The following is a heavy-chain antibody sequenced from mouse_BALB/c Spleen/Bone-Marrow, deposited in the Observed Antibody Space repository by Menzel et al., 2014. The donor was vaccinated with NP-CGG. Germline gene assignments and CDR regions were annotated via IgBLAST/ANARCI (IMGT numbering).Heavy chain of an antibody. V-gene: IGHV1S41*01. D-gene: IGHD1-1*01. Sequence: DLVKPGASVRLSCKASGYTFSSYWINWIKQRPGQGLEWIGRFAPGSGSTNYNEVFKGKATLTVDTSSTTAYIQLDNLSSEDSAVYFCARSGFGTVCFYFDVWGAGTTVTVSS. CDR1: GYTFSSYW. CDR2: FAPGSGST. CDR3: ARSGFGTVCFYFDV. J-gene: IGHJ1*01.